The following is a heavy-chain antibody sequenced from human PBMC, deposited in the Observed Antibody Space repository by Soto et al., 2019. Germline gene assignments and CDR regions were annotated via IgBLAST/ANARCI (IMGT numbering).Heavy chain of an antibody. D-gene: IGHD3-22*01. J-gene: IGHJ4*02. CDR2: ISYDGSNK. V-gene: IGHV3-30-3*01. Sequence: QVQLVESGGGVVQPGRSLRLSCAASGFTFSSYAMHWVRQAPGKGLEWVAVISYDGSNKYYADSVKGRFTISRDNSKNTLYLQMNSLRAEDTAVYHCAREGEVSSGYYPYHLDYWGQGTLVTVSS. CDR3: AREGEVSSGYYPYHLDY. CDR1: GFTFSSYA.